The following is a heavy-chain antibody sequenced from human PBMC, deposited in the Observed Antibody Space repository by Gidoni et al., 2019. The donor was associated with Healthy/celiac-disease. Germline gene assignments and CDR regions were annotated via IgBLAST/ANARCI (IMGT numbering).Heavy chain of an antibody. CDR1: GYPFTSYD. CDR3: ARDTYVWGSPDAFDI. CDR2: ISAYNGNT. V-gene: IGHV1-18*01. D-gene: IGHD3-16*01. J-gene: IGHJ3*02. Sequence: QVQLVQSGAEVKTPGASVKVSCKASGYPFTSYDISWVRQAPGQGLEWMGWISAYNGNTNYAQKLQGRVTMTTDTSTSTAYMELRSLRSDDTAVYYCARDTYVWGSPDAFDIWGQGTMVTVSS.